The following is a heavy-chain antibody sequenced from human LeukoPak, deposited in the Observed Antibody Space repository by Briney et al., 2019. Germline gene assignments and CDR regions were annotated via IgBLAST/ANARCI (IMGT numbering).Heavy chain of an antibody. J-gene: IGHJ6*03. CDR2: MNPNSGYA. V-gene: IGHV1-8*01. CDR1: RYIFTSFD. CDR3: ARGPSGATSYYMDV. D-gene: IGHD1-26*01. Sequence: ASVHVSFQASRYIFTSFDINWVRQATGQGLEWLGWMNPNSGYAENAQKFRGRLTITRDTSINTAYMELGSLTSDDTAVYYCARGPSGATSYYMDVWAKGTTVTVSS.